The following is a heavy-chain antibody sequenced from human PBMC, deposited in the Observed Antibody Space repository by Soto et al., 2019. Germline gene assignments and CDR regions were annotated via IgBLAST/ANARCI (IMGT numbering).Heavy chain of an antibody. CDR2: IRGSGGST. D-gene: IGHD2-15*01. V-gene: IGHV3-23*01. CDR3: AREFCSGGNCYTYYFDP. J-gene: IGHJ5*02. Sequence: GGSLRLSCAASGFTFSSYAMTWVRQAPGKGLEWVSSIRGSGGSTFYANSVKGRFTISRDNYKNTLYLQMDSLRDEDTAVYYCAREFCSGGNCYTYYFDPWGQGIPVTVSS. CDR1: GFTFSSYA.